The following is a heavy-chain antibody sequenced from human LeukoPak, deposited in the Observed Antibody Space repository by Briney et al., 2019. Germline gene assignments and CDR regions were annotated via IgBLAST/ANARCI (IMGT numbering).Heavy chain of an antibody. Sequence: ASVKVSCKASGYTFTSYYMHWVRQAPGQGLEWMGIINPSGGSTSYAQKFQGRVTMTRDTSTSTVYMELSSLRSEDTAVYYCARVGGVDTVWEDYFDYWGQGTLVTVSS. CDR1: GYTFTSYY. V-gene: IGHV1-46*01. CDR3: ARVGGVDTVWEDYFDY. J-gene: IGHJ4*02. D-gene: IGHD5-18*01. CDR2: INPSGGST.